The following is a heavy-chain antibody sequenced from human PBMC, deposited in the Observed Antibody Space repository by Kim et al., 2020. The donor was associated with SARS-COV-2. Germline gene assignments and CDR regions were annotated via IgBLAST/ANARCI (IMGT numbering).Heavy chain of an antibody. Sequence: SVKGRFTISRDNSKNTLYLQMNSLRAEDTAVYYCAKDPWYSSSWLNWFDPWGQGTLVTVSS. CDR3: AKDPWYSSSWLNWFDP. V-gene: IGHV3-23*01. J-gene: IGHJ5*02. D-gene: IGHD6-13*01.